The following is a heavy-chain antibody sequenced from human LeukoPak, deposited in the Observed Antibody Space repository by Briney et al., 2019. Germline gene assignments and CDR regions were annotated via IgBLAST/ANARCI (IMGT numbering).Heavy chain of an antibody. D-gene: IGHD5-18*01. Sequence: PGGSLRLSCAASGFTFSSYAMHWVRQAPGKGLEWVAVISYDGSNKYYADSVKGRFTISRDNSKNTLYLQMNSLRPEDTAVYYCATSTVMVRPDYFDYWGQGTLVTVSS. CDR2: ISYDGSNK. CDR3: ATSTVMVRPDYFDY. V-gene: IGHV3-30-3*01. J-gene: IGHJ4*02. CDR1: GFTFSSYA.